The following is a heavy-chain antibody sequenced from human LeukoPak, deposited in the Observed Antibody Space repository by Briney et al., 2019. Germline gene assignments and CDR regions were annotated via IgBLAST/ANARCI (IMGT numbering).Heavy chain of an antibody. CDR1: GFTFSKND. V-gene: IGHV3-30*18. Sequence: PWRSLRLSCTASGFTFSKNDMHWVRQAPGKGLEWVAVLSYDGRNTYYAESVKGRFTISRDNTKNTLNLQLNSLRPEDTAVYYCAKDLLSGGNCYSIFHYWGQGTLVTVSS. J-gene: IGHJ4*02. CDR3: AKDLLSGGNCYSIFHY. CDR2: LSYDGRNT. D-gene: IGHD2-15*01.